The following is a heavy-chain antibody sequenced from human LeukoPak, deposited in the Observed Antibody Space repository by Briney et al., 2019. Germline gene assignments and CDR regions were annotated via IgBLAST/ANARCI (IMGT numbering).Heavy chain of an antibody. J-gene: IGHJ4*02. CDR1: GFTFSDHA. V-gene: IGHV3-13*01. D-gene: IGHD5-12*01. CDR3: GRDSFAGYSTSWLDY. Sequence: SGGSLRLSCAASGFTFSDHAMHWVRQAPGKGLEWVSAVGIAADTFYPGSVKGRFTISRDNSKDTLYLQMSSLGAEDTALYYCGRDSFAGYSTSWLDYWGQGTLATVSS. CDR2: VGIAADT.